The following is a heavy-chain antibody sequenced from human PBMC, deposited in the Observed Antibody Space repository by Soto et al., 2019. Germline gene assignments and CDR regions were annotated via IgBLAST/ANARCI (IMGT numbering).Heavy chain of an antibody. CDR3: VRNWRYYGGGYYNGMDA. CDR2: IYWDDAD. Sequence: ITLKESGPTLVKPTPTLTLTCTFSGFSLNTGGLGVGWVRQPRGQALELLALIYWDDADRSRPSLRSRLNITKDTDNNESVVTMTNMDPEETATYYCVRNWRYYGGGYYNGMDAWGHGTTVTVSS. V-gene: IGHV2-5*02. CDR1: GFSLNTGGLG. D-gene: IGHD3-10*01. J-gene: IGHJ6*02.